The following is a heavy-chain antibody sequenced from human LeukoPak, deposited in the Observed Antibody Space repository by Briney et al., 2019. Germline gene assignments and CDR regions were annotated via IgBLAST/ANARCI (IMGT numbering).Heavy chain of an antibody. Sequence: PSETLSLTCTVSGGSISSSSYYWGWIRRPPGKGLEWIGSIYYSGSTYYNPSLKSRVTISVDTSKNQFSLKLSSVTAADTAVYYCAREGYYDSSGYYPDYWGQGTLVTVSS. CDR3: AREGYYDSSGYYPDY. CDR1: GGSISSSSYY. CDR2: IYYSGST. D-gene: IGHD3-22*01. J-gene: IGHJ4*02. V-gene: IGHV4-39*07.